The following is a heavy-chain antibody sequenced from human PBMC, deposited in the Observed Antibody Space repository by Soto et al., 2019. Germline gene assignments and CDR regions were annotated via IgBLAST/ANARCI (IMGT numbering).Heavy chain of an antibody. J-gene: IGHJ6*02. Sequence: SDTLSLTCTVSGGSISSYYWSWIRQPPGKGLEWIGYIYYSGSNNYNPSLKSRVTISVDTSKNQFSLKLSSVTAADTAVYYCARGYYYDSSGPGGYYYGMDVWGQGTTVTVSS. CDR2: IYYSGSN. V-gene: IGHV4-59*01. D-gene: IGHD3-22*01. CDR3: ARGYYYDSSGPGGYYYGMDV. CDR1: GGSISSYY.